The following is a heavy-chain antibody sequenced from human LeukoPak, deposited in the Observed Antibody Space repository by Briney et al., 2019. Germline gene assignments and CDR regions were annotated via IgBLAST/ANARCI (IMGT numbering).Heavy chain of an antibody. J-gene: IGHJ4*02. CDR3: AREGQLVAGIDY. V-gene: IGHV4-38-2*02. CDR1: GYSISSGYF. CDR2: IYNSGST. Sequence: PSETLSLTCTVSGYSISSGYFWGWIRQPPGKGLEWIGTIYNSGSTYYNASLESRVTISVDTSKNQFSLKLSSVTAADTAVYYCAREGQLVAGIDYWGQGTLVTVSS. D-gene: IGHD6-6*01.